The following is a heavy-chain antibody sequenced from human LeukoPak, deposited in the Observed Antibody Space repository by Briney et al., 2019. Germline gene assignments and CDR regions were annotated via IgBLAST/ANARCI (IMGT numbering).Heavy chain of an antibody. CDR3: AKGTNGPDIVTTLDY. Sequence: SGGSLRLSCAASGFTFDDYTMHWVRQAPGKGLEWVSLISWDGGSTYYADSVKGRFTISRDNSKNSLYLQMSSLRTEDTALYYCAKGTNGPDIVTTLDYWGQGTLVTVSS. D-gene: IGHD5-12*01. CDR1: GFTFDDYT. V-gene: IGHV3-43*01. J-gene: IGHJ4*02. CDR2: ISWDGGST.